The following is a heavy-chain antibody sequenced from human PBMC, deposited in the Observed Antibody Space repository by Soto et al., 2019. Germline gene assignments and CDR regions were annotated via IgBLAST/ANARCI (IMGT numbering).Heavy chain of an antibody. Sequence: ASVKVSCKASGDTFTSYAMHWVRQAHGQRLEWMGWINAGNGNTKYSQKFQGRVTITRDTSASTAYMELSSLRSEDTAVYYCARDPNSSSLTSYYYYGMDVWGQGTTVTVSS. V-gene: IGHV1-3*01. D-gene: IGHD6-13*01. J-gene: IGHJ6*02. CDR2: INAGNGNT. CDR1: GDTFTSYA. CDR3: ARDPNSSSLTSYYYYGMDV.